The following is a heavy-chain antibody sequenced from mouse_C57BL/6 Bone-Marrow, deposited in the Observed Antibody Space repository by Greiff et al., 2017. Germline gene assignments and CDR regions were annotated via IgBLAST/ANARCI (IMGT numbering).Heavy chain of an antibody. V-gene: IGHV1-54*01. CDR3: ARSDYDGYWFAY. D-gene: IGHD2-3*01. CDR1: GYAFTNYL. Sequence: VQLQQSGAELVRPGTSVEVSCKASGYAFTNYLIEWVKQRPGQGLEWIGVINPGSGGTNYNEKFKGKATLTADKSSSTAYMQLSSLTSEDSAVYFCARSDYDGYWFAYWGQGTLVTVSA. J-gene: IGHJ3*01. CDR2: INPGSGGT.